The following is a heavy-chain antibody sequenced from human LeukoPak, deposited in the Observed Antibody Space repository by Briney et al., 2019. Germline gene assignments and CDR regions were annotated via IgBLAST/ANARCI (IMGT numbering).Heavy chain of an antibody. D-gene: IGHD2-8*02. CDR2: MNDSGST. CDR3: ARKGFVESTGWRGAFDV. V-gene: IGHV4-34*01. J-gene: IGHJ3*01. Sequence: PSETLSLTCDVYRGSFSGYFWSWIRQPPGKGLEWLGEMNDSGSTNSHPSLKSRVTISVAVSKNQYSLRLTSVTAADTAVYYCARKGFVESTGWRGAFDVWGQGTMVTVSS. CDR1: RGSFSGYF.